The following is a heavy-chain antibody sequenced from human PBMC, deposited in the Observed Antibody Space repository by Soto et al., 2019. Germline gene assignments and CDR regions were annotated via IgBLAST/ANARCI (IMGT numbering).Heavy chain of an antibody. Sequence: QVQLQESGPGLVKPSQTLSLTCTVSGGSISSGDYYWSWIRQPPGKGLEWIGYIYYSGSTYYNPSLRSRVTISVDTSKNQFSLKLSSVTAADTAVYYCAREIVVAANWFDPWGQGTLVTVSS. CDR1: GGSISSGDYY. D-gene: IGHD3-22*01. J-gene: IGHJ5*02. CDR2: IYYSGST. CDR3: AREIVVAANWFDP. V-gene: IGHV4-30-4*01.